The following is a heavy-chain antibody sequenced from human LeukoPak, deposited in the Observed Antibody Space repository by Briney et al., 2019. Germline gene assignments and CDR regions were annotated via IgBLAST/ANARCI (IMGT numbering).Heavy chain of an antibody. CDR1: GGTFSSYA. Sequence: SVKVSCKASGGTFSSYAISWVRQAPGQGLEWMGGIIPIFGTANYAQKFQGRVTITTDESTSTAYMELSSLRSEDTAVYYCARDRDDSSGYDMFFDYWGQGTPVTVSS. D-gene: IGHD3-22*01. V-gene: IGHV1-69*05. CDR2: IIPIFGTA. CDR3: ARDRDDSSGYDMFFDY. J-gene: IGHJ4*02.